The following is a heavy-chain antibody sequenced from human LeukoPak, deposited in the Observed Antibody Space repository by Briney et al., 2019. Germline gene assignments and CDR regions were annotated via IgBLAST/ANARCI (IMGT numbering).Heavy chain of an antibody. J-gene: IGHJ3*02. CDR2: INPSGGST. V-gene: IGHV1-46*01. CDR3: ARVLCLKAAAGRGCGAFDI. CDR1: GYTFTSYC. D-gene: IGHD6-13*01. Sequence: RASVKVSCKASGYTFTSYCMHWVRQAPGQGLEWMGIINPSGGSTSYAQKFQGRVTMTRDTSTSTVYMELSSLRSEDTAVYYCARVLCLKAAAGRGCGAFDIWGQGTMVTVSS.